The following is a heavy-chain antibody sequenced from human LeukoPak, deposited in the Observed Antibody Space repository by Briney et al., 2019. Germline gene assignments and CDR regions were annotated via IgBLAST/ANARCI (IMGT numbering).Heavy chain of an antibody. D-gene: IGHD2-15*01. CDR2: IKSKSDGGTI. V-gene: IGHV3-15*01. CDR1: GFTFSDAW. CDR3: TTRRQDGW. J-gene: IGHJ1*01. Sequence: GGSLRLYCVGSGFTFSDAWMSWVRQAPGKGLEWVGRIKSKSDGGTIDYAAPVKGRFTISRDDSRNTLYLQMNSLKTEDTAVYYCTTRRQDGWWGQGTLVTVS.